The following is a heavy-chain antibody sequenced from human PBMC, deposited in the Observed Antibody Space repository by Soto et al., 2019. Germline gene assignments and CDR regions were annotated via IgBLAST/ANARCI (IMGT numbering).Heavy chain of an antibody. D-gene: IGHD4-17*01. J-gene: IGHJ4*02. CDR3: ARLPKGTTVTS. V-gene: IGHV3-48*02. CDR1: GFSFSNYS. Sequence: EVQLVESGGGLVQPGGSPRLSCAASGFSFSNYSMNWVRQAPGKGLEWVSYITSTSGTIYYADSVKGRFTTSRDNAKNSLYLQMNSLGDEDTAVYYCARLPKGTTVTSWGRGTLVTVSS. CDR2: ITSTSGTI.